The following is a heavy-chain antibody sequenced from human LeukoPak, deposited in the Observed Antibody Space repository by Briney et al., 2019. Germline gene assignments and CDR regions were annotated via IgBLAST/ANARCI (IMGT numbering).Heavy chain of an antibody. Sequence: GGSLRLSCAASGFTFSSFSTNWVRQAPGKGLEWVSYISSSSSTIYYADAVKGRFTISRDNSKNTLYLQMNSLRAEDTAVYYCAKGRGWEASYYYYYMDVWGKGTTVTISS. CDR2: ISSSSSTI. V-gene: IGHV3-48*01. J-gene: IGHJ6*03. CDR1: GFTFSSFS. D-gene: IGHD1-26*01. CDR3: AKGRGWEASYYYYYMDV.